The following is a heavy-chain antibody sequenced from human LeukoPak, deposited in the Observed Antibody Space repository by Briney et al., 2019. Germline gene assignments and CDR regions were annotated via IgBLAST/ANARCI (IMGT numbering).Heavy chain of an antibody. CDR2: IRSNDYGGTT. Sequence: GGSLRLSCTASGFTFGDYAMSWVRQAPGKGLEWVGFIRSNDYGGTTEYAAYVKGRFTISRDDSKSIAYLQMNSLKTEDTAVYYCTQMVRTNYYYYYMDVWGKGTTVTVSS. CDR3: TQMVRTNYYYYYMDV. CDR1: GFTFGDYA. J-gene: IGHJ6*03. D-gene: IGHD3-10*01. V-gene: IGHV3-49*04.